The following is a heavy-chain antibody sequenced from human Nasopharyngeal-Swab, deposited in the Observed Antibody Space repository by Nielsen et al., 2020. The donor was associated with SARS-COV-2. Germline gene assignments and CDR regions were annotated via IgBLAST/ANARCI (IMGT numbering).Heavy chain of an antibody. CDR1: GFSFPSSA. J-gene: IGHJ2*01. CDR3: AAIDLSSTSYGDWYFDL. CDR2: IVVGSGTT. V-gene: IGHV1-58*02. D-gene: IGHD2-2*01. Sequence: SVKVSCKASGFSFPSSAMQWLRQARGQGLEWIGWIVVGSGTTNYAQKFQERATISRDRSTSTVYMELSSLRSDDTAVYYCAAIDLSSTSYGDWYFDLWGRGTLVTVSS.